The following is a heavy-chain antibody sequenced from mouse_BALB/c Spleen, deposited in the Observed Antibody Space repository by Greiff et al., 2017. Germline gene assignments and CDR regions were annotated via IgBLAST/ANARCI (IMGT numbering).Heavy chain of an antibody. CDR3: ASPLYYGSSGYFDV. J-gene: IGHJ1*01. V-gene: IGHV14-1*02. Sequence: VQLQQSGAELVRPGALVKLSCKASGFNIKDYYMHWVKQRPEQGLEWIGWIDPENGNTIYDPKFQGKASITADTSSNTAYLQLSSLTSEDTAVYYCASPLYYGSSGYFDVWGAGTTVTVSS. D-gene: IGHD1-1*01. CDR2: IDPENGNT. CDR1: GFNIKDYY.